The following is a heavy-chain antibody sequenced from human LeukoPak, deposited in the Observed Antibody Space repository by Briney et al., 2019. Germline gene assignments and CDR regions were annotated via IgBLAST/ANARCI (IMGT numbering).Heavy chain of an antibody. CDR1: GFTFSSYG. V-gene: IGHV3-30*19. CDR2: ISYDGSNK. CDR3: ARDYSSGGCSSTSCYFDY. J-gene: IGHJ4*02. D-gene: IGHD2-2*01. Sequence: GGSLRLSCAASGFTFSSYGMHWVRQAPAKGLEWVAVISYDGSNKYYADSVKSRFTISRDNSKNTLYLQMNSLRGEDTAVCYCARDYSSGGCSSTSCYFDYWGQGTLVTVSS.